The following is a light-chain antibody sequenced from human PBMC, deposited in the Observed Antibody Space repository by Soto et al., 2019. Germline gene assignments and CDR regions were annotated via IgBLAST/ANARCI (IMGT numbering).Light chain of an antibody. CDR3: QKYYSAPWT. CDR1: QGISNY. J-gene: IGKJ1*01. Sequence: DIQMTQSPSSLSASVGDRVTITCRASQGISNYLAWYQQKPGKVPKVLIYAASTLRSGVPSRFSGSGSGTDFTLTISSLQPEDVATYYCQKYYSAPWTFGQGTKVEIK. CDR2: AAS. V-gene: IGKV1-27*01.